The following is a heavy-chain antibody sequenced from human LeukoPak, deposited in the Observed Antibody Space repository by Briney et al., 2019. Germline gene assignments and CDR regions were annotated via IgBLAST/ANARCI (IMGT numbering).Heavy chain of an antibody. CDR2: INVILDTA. CDR1: GGTFSSYA. Sequence: SVKVSFKASGGTFSSYAISWVRQAPGQGLEWMGRINVILDTANYAQEFQGRVTIIADISTSTSYMELSSLRSEDTAVYYCARDQGIGDASDIWGQGTMVTVSS. CDR3: ARDQGIGDASDI. J-gene: IGHJ3*02. V-gene: IGHV1-69*04.